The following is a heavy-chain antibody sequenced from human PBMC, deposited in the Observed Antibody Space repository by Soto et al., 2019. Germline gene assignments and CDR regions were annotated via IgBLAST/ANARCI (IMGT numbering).Heavy chain of an antibody. CDR1: GFTFRSYA. D-gene: IGHD1-7*01. CDR2: ISGSGGNT. J-gene: IGHJ6*02. V-gene: IGHV3-23*01. CDR3: ARDGTFYGMDV. Sequence: GGSLRLSCVASGFTFRSYAMSWVRQAPGKGLEWVSAISGSGGNTYYADSVKGRFTISRDNSKNTLYLQTNSLRAEDTAVYYCARDGTFYGMDVWGQGTTVTVSS.